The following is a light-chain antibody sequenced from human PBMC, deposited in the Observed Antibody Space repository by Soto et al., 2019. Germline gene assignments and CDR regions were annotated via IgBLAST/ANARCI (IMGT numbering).Light chain of an antibody. CDR1: SSNIGSNS. CDR3: AAWDDSPNGYV. CDR2: SND. Sequence: QSVLTQPPSASGTPGQRVTISCSGSSSNIGSNSVNWYQQLPGTAPKLLIYSNDRRPSGVPDRFSGSKSGTSASLAISGLQSEDEADYYCAAWDDSPNGYVFGTGTRSPS. J-gene: IGLJ1*01. V-gene: IGLV1-44*01.